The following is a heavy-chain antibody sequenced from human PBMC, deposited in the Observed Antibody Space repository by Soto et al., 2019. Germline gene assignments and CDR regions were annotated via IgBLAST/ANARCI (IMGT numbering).Heavy chain of an antibody. V-gene: IGHV3-7*05. CDR2: IKPDGSEK. CDR1: GFTFGTYW. CDR3: ARDRSRPLAY. Sequence: HPGGSLRLSCAGSGFTFGTYWMSWVRQAPGKGLEWVANIKPDGSEKSYVDSVKGRFTISRDNAQNSLYLQMNSLRAEDTALYYCARDRSRPLAYWGQGTLVTVSS. J-gene: IGHJ4*02.